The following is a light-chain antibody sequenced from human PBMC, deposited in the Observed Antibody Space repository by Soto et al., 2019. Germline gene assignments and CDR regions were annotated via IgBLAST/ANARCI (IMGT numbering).Light chain of an antibody. CDR2: RAS. CDR3: QQYNFYPLT. CDR1: QSIGSW. V-gene: IGKV1-5*03. Sequence: DIQMTQSPSTLSASVGDRVTITCRASQSIGSWLAWYQQKPGKAPKVLIYRASTSESGVPSTFSGSGSGTEFTLTISSLQPDDFATYYCQQYNFYPLTFGQGTKVEIK. J-gene: IGKJ1*01.